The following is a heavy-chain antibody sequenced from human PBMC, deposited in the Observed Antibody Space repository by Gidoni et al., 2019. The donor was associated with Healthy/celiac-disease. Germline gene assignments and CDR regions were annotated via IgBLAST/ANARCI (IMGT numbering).Heavy chain of an antibody. CDR3: ARHSAAAGIDY. V-gene: IGHV3-21*01. J-gene: IGHJ4*02. CDR1: GFTFSSYS. CDR2: ISSSSSYI. Sequence: EVQLVESGGGLVKPGGSLRLSCAASGFTFSSYSMNWVRQAPGKGLEWVSSISSSSSYIYYADSVKGRFTISRDNAKNSLYLQMNSLRAEDTAVYYCARHSAAAGIDYWGQGTLVTVSS. D-gene: IGHD6-13*01.